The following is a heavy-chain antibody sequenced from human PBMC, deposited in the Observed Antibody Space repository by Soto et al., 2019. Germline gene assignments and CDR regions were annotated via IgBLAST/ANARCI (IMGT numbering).Heavy chain of an antibody. J-gene: IGHJ6*02. Sequence: QVQLQEWGPGLVKPSETLSLTCAVSGGSISSSNWWSWVRQPPGERLERLGDIYHSGSTNYNPSRKSRVTLSLDKSNNQFSLKMSSVTAPDTAVYSAARVTGGYYYGMDVWGQGTTVTVSS. D-gene: IGHD7-27*01. CDR3: ARVTGGYYYGMDV. CDR1: GGSISSSNW. V-gene: IGHV4-4*02. CDR2: IYHSGST.